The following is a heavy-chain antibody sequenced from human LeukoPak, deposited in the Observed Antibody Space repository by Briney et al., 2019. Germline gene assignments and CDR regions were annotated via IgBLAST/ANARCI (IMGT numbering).Heavy chain of an antibody. CDR1: GFTSTNFA. J-gene: IGHJ4*02. CDR3: AADLSNPRMGASYLDS. Sequence: SVKVSCKASGFTSTNFAVQWVRQARGQRLEWIGWIIVGSGATKCAQDFQERATITRDLSTSTLYMELRSLTSEDTAVYYCAADLSNPRMGASYLDSWGQGTLVTVSS. CDR2: IIVGSGAT. V-gene: IGHV1-58*01. D-gene: IGHD3-16*01.